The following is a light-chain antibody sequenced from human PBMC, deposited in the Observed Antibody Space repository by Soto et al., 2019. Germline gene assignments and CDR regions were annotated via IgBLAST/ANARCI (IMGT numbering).Light chain of an antibody. Sequence: EIVMTQSPATLSVSPGERATLSCRASQSVSSNLAWYQQKPGLAPRLLIYGASTRATGIPARFSGSGSGTEFTLTISSLQSEDFAFYYCQQYNDWPRTFGHGTKVEVK. V-gene: IGKV3-15*01. CDR2: GAS. J-gene: IGKJ1*01. CDR3: QQYNDWPRT. CDR1: QSVSSN.